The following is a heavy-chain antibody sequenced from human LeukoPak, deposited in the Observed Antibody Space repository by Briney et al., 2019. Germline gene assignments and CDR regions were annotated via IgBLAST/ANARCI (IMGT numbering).Heavy chain of an antibody. V-gene: IGHV4-31*03. CDR3: ARYVKSGYDTPGFDY. CDR2: IYYSGST. J-gene: IGHJ4*02. Sequence: SQTLSLTCTVSGGSISSGGYYWSWIRQHPGKGLEWIGYIYYSGSTYYNPSLKSRLTISVDTSKNQFSLNLSSVTAADTAVYYCARYVKSGYDTPGFDYWGQGTLGSVSS. CDR1: GGSISSGGYY. D-gene: IGHD5-12*01.